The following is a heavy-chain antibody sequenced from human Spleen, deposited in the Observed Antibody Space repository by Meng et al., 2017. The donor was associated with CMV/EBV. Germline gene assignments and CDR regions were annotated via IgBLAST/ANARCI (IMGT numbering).Heavy chain of an antibody. J-gene: IGHJ3*02. V-gene: IGHV3-23*01. CDR3: ARASHYYDSAFDI. Sequence: GESLKISCAASGFTFSSFGMHWVRRAPGKGLEWVSAISGSGGSTYYADSVKGRFTISRDNAKNTLYLQMNSLRAEDTAVYYCARASHYYDSAFDIWGQGTMVTVSS. CDR2: ISGSGGST. D-gene: IGHD3-22*01. CDR1: GFTFSSFG.